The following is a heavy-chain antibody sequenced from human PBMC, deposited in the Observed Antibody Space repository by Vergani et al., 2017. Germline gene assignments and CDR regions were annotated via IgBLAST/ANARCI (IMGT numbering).Heavy chain of an antibody. CDR3: ARVMYRDEASTGYRLEGMDI. V-gene: IGHV4-59*13. CDR1: GGSFNTYY. D-gene: IGHD3-9*01. J-gene: IGHJ6*02. Sequence: QVQLEESGPGLVKPSETLSLTCTVSGGSFNTYYWSWIRQSPGKGLEWIGYIYSTGSTNYNSSLNSRVTMSVDMSKNQFSLKLRSVTAADTAVYFCARVMYRDEASTGYRLEGMDIWGQGTTVTISS. CDR2: IYSTGST.